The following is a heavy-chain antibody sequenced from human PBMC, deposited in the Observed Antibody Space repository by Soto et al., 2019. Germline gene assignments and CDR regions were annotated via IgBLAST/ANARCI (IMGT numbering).Heavy chain of an antibody. J-gene: IGHJ5*01. CDR3: ERWVGGSKSDDRGKYDS. CDR1: GFTFSRNG. CDR2: VSYDGTKK. Sequence: QVQLVESGGGVVQPGRSLRLTCAGSGFTFSRNGMHWVRQAPGKGLEWVAIVSYDGTKKYYVDSVKGRFTISRDNSENTLYMHMNSLRAEDTAVYYCERWVGGSKSDDRGKYDSWGQGTLVTVSS. D-gene: IGHD3-22*01. V-gene: IGHV3-30*03.